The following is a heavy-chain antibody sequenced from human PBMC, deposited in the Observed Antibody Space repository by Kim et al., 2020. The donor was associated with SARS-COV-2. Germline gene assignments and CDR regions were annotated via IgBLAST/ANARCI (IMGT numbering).Heavy chain of an antibody. Sequence: GGALRLSCAASGFTFSDYYMSWIRQAPGKGLAWVSYISSSSSYTNYADSAKGRFTISRDNAKNSLYLQMNSLRAEDTAVYYCARAHYDDSSVYYTNWFDPRGARTLVPVSP. D-gene: IGHD3-22*01. J-gene: IGHJ5*02. CDR3: ARAHYDDSSVYYTNWFDP. CDR2: ISSSSSYT. V-gene: IGHV3-11*06. CDR1: GFTFSDYY.